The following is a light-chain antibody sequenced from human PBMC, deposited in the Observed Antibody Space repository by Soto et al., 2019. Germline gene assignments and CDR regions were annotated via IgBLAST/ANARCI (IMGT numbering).Light chain of an antibody. J-gene: IGLJ2*01. Sequence: QSVLTQSPSTSATPGQGVSISCSGAGSNIGTFYVSWYQHVPGTAPRLLIYANNQRPSGVPDRFSGSKSGTSASLAISGLRSEDEAHYYCTAWDDNLSAVVFGGGTK. CDR3: TAWDDNLSAVV. CDR1: GSNIGTFY. V-gene: IGLV1-47*02. CDR2: ANN.